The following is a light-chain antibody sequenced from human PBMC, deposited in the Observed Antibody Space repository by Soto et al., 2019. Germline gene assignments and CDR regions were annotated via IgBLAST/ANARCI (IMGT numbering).Light chain of an antibody. Sequence: QSALTQPPSASGTPGQRVTISCSGSSTNIGGNTVNWYQQLPGTAPKLLIYTNIQRPSGVPDRFSGSKSGTSASLAISGLRSEDEADYYCSAWDDSLNGLVFGGGTKLTVL. J-gene: IGLJ2*01. CDR2: TNI. CDR3: SAWDDSLNGLV. V-gene: IGLV1-44*01. CDR1: STNIGGNT.